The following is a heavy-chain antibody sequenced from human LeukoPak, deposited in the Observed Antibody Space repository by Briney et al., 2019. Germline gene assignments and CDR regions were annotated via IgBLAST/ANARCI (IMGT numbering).Heavy chain of an antibody. CDR3: AKDVQQQLMNWFDP. V-gene: IGHV3-30*02. Sequence: GGSLRLSCAASGFTFSSYGMHWVRQAPGKGLEWVAFIQYDGSNTYYADSVKGRFTISRDNSKNTLYPQMDSLRAEDAAVYYCAKDVQQQLMNWFDPWGQGTPVTVSS. CDR2: IQYDGSNT. J-gene: IGHJ5*02. CDR1: GFTFSSYG. D-gene: IGHD5-24*01.